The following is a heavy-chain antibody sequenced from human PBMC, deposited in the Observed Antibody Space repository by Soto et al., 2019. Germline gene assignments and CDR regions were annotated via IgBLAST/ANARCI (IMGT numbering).Heavy chain of an antibody. CDR2: ISSSSSATYI. J-gene: IGHJ6*02. D-gene: IGHD2-2*01. CDR1: GFSFSTYS. V-gene: IGHV3-21*01. Sequence: GGSLRLSCAGSGFSFSTYSMDWARQAPGKGLEWVSSISSSSSATYINYADSVKGRFTISRDNAQNSLYLQMNSLRPEDTAVYYCARQGTSTKYYPMDVWGQGTTVTVSS. CDR3: ARQGTSTKYYPMDV.